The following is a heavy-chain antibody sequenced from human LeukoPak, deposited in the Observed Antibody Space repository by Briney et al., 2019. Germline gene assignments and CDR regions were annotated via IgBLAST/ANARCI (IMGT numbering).Heavy chain of an antibody. Sequence: PGGSLRPSCAVSGFTFSSYSMNWVRQAAGKGLEWVSYISSSMSTIYYADSVKGRFTISRDNAKNSLYLQMSSLRGEDTAVYYGSRERGDVGATRFDYWGQGTLVTVSS. D-gene: IGHD1-26*01. CDR1: GFTFSSYS. J-gene: IGHJ4*02. V-gene: IGHV3-48*01. CDR2: ISSSMSTI. CDR3: SRERGDVGATRFDY.